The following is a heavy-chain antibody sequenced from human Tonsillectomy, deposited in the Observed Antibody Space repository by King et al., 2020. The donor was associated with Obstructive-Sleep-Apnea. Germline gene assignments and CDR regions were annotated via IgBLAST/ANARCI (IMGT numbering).Heavy chain of an antibody. CDR3: ARTAVTMIRGVIITEDYYYYYGMDV. CDR2: IYYSGST. CDR1: GGSISSGDYY. D-gene: IGHD3-10*01. V-gene: IGHV4-31*03. Sequence: VQLQESGPGLVKPSQTLSLTCIVSGGSISSGDYYWSWIRQHPGKGLEWIGYIYYSGSTYYNPSLKSRVTISVDTSKNQFSLKLSSVTAADTAVYYCARTAVTMIRGVIITEDYYYYYGMDVWGQGTTVTVS. J-gene: IGHJ6*02.